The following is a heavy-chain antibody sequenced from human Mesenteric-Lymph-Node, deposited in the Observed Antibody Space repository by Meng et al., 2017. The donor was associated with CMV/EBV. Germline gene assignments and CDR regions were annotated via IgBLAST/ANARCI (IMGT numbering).Heavy chain of an antibody. CDR2: IYPDDSET. J-gene: IGHJ4*02. D-gene: IGHD6-6*01. Sequence: KGSGFSFATFWIGWVRQSPGKGLESMGIIYPDDSETTYSPSFQGQVTFSVDQSTSTAYLQWSSLQASDTAMYYCARLGISSSSVYDYWGQGTLVTVSS. CDR1: GFSFATFW. CDR3: ARLGISSSSVYDY. V-gene: IGHV5-51*01.